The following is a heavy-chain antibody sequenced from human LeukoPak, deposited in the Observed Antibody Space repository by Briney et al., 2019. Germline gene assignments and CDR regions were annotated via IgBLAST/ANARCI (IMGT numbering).Heavy chain of an antibody. Sequence: GGSLRLSCAASGFTFSTFAMHWVRLSPGKGLEWVSSITGSGPYMLYADSVKHRFTISRDNTKNLLYLEMNSLRAEDTAVYYCARDFGHWELNGGYYFDYWGQGTLVTVSS. D-gene: IGHD1-7*01. CDR3: ARDFGHWELNGGYYFDY. CDR2: ITGSGPYM. CDR1: GFTFSTFA. V-gene: IGHV3-21*06. J-gene: IGHJ4*02.